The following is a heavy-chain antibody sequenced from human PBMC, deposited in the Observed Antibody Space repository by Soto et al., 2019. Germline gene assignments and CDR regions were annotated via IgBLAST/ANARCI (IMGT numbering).Heavy chain of an antibody. V-gene: IGHV4-39*01. CDR1: GGSISSSSYY. CDR3: ARPDLGYCSGGSCQPDY. J-gene: IGHJ4*02. D-gene: IGHD2-15*01. CDR2: IYYSGST. Sequence: QLQLQESGPGLVKPSETLSLTCTVSGGSISSSSYYWGWIRQPPGKGLEWIGRIYYSGSTYHNPYIKSGVSISVDTYKNQFSLKLSSVTAADTAVYYCARPDLGYCSGGSCQPDYWGQGTLFTVSS.